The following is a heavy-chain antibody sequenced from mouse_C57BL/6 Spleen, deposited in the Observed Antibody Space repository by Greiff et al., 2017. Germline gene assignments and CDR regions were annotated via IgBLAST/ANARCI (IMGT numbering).Heavy chain of an antibody. CDR3: TRDDGYYYAMDY. V-gene: IGHV5-9-1*02. J-gene: IGHJ4*01. CDR2: ISSGGDYI. CDR1: GFTFSSYA. D-gene: IGHD2-3*01. Sequence: EVKLVESGAGLVKPGGSLKLSCAASGFTFSSYAMSWVRQTPEKRLEWVAYISSGGDYIYYADTVKGRFTISRDNARNTLYLQMSSLKSEDTAMYYCTRDDGYYYAMDYWGQGTSVTVSS.